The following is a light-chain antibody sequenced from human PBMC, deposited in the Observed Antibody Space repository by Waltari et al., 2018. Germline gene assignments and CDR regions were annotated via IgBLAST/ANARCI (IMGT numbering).Light chain of an antibody. J-gene: IGLJ1*01. Sequence: QQKPEQAPVLCIYGKNNRPSGIPDRFSGSSSGNTASLTITGAQAEDEADHYCNSRDSSGNPLVGTGTKVTVL. CDR3: NSRDSSGNPL. CDR2: GKN. V-gene: IGLV3-19*01.